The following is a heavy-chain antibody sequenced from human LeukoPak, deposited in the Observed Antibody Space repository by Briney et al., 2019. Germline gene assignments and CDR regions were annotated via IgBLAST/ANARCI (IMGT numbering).Heavy chain of an antibody. CDR1: GFTFSDYY. V-gene: IGHV3-30*03. CDR2: ISYDGSNK. Sequence: GGSLRLSCAASGFTFSDYYMSWIRQAPGKGLEWVAVISYDGSNKYYADSVKGRFTISRDNSKNSLYLQMNSLRAGDTAFYYCARVPKGSHVVVPATLEASWYFDLWGRGTLVTVSS. CDR3: ARVPKGSHVVVPATLEASWYFDL. J-gene: IGHJ2*01. D-gene: IGHD2-2*01.